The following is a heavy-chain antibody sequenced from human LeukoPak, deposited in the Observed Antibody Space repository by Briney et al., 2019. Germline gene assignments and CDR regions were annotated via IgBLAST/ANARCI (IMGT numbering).Heavy chain of an antibody. CDR1: GGSISSYY. V-gene: IGHV4-59*01. CDR2: IYYSGST. Sequence: SETLSLTCTVSGGSISSYYWSWIRQPPGKGLEWIGYIYYSGSTNYNPSLKSRVTISVDTSKNQFSLKLSSVTAADTAVYYCARAHYYGSGSYDYWGQGTLVTVSS. CDR3: ARAHYYGSGSYDY. J-gene: IGHJ4*02. D-gene: IGHD3-10*01.